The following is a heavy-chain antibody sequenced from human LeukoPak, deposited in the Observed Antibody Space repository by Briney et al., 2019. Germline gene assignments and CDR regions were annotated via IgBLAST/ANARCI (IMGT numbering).Heavy chain of an antibody. J-gene: IGHJ5*02. V-gene: IGHV4-39*01. D-gene: IGHD2-2*01. Sequence: SEPLSLTCTVSGRSISSSSYYWGWIRQPPGKGLEWLGSIYYSGSTYYSPSLKSRVTISVDTSKNQSSLKLSSVTAADTAVYYCARTTDPPIVVVPAAMGFDPWGQGTLVTVSS. CDR3: ARTTDPPIVVVPAAMGFDP. CDR2: IYYSGST. CDR1: GRSISSSSYY.